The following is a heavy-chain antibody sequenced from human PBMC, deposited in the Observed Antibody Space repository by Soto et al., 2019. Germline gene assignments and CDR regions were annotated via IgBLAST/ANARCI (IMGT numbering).Heavy chain of an antibody. Sequence: PSETLSLTCTVPGGSISSGGYYWSWIRQHPGKGLEWIGYIYYSGSTYYNPSLKSRVTISVDTSKNQFSLKLSSVTAADTAVYYCARARYCSSTSCYTFDYWGQGTLVTVSS. D-gene: IGHD2-2*02. CDR2: IYYSGST. J-gene: IGHJ4*02. CDR3: ARARYCSSTSCYTFDY. V-gene: IGHV4-31*03. CDR1: GGSISSGGYY.